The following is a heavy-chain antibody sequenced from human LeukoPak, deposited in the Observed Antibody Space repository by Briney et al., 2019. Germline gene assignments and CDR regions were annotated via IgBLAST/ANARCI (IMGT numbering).Heavy chain of an antibody. CDR2: IYPGDSDT. J-gene: IGHJ4*02. Sequence: GESLKISCKGSGYSFTSYWIGWVRQMPGKGLEWMGIIYPGDSDTRYSPSFQGQVTISADKSISTAYLQWSSLKASDTAMYYCALYSSSSRSRYNYGWGHVGFDYWGQGTLVTVSS. CDR1: GYSFTSYW. D-gene: IGHD6-6*01. CDR3: ALYSSSSRSRYNYGWGHVGFDY. V-gene: IGHV5-51*01.